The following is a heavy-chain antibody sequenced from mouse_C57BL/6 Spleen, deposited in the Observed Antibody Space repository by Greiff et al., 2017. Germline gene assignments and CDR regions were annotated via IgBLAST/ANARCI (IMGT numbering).Heavy chain of an antibody. V-gene: IGHV5-6*01. CDR2: ISSGGSYT. J-gene: IGHJ2*01. CDR1: GFTFSSYG. Sequence: EVHLVESGGDLVKPGGSLKLSCAASGFTFSSYGMSWVRQTPDKRLEWVATISSGGSYTYYPDSVKGRFTITRNTAKNTLYLQMNSLKSEDTAVYYCAGREIYYYYSYFDYWGQGTTLSVSS. CDR3: AGREIYYYYSYFDY. D-gene: IGHD2-4*01.